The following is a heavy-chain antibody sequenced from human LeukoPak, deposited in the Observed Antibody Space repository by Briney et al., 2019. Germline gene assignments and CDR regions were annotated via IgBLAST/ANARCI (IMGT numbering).Heavy chain of an antibody. CDR2: IYSGGST. J-gene: IGHJ4*02. CDR1: GFTVSSNY. CDR3: ARGGIAVAHFDY. Sequence: GGSLRLSCAASGFTVSSNYMSWVRQAPGKGLEWVSVIYSGGSTYYADSVKGRFTISRDNSKNTLYLQMNSLRAEATAVYYCARGGIAVAHFDYGGQGTLVTVSS. V-gene: IGHV3-53*01. D-gene: IGHD6-19*01.